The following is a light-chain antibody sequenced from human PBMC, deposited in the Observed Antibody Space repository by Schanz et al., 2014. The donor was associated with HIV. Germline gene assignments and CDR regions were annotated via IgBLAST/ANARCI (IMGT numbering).Light chain of an antibody. CDR2: KAS. V-gene: IGKV1-5*03. J-gene: IGKJ2*01. CDR1: QSIRTW. Sequence: DIQLTQSPSTVSAFVGDRVTITCRASQSIRTWLAWYQQKPGEAPKLLISKASSVETGVPSRFSGSGSGTEFTLTISSLQPDDFATYYCQQSNTFPYTFGQGTKLEIK. CDR3: QQSNTFPYT.